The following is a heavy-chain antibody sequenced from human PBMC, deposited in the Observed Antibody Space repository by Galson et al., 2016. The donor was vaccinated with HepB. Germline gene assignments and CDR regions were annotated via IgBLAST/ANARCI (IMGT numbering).Heavy chain of an antibody. CDR2: FDPEDGAI. CDR3: ATLRQGVIITLGLNY. J-gene: IGHJ4*02. D-gene: IGHD3-22*01. CDR1: GYTLTELP. V-gene: IGHV1-24*01. Sequence: SVKVSCKVSGYTLTELPIHWVRQAPGKGLEWMGGFDPEDGAIGYAEKFQGRVTMTEDRSTHTAYMELSSLRSEDTAVYYCATLRQGVIITLGLNYWGQGTLVTVSS.